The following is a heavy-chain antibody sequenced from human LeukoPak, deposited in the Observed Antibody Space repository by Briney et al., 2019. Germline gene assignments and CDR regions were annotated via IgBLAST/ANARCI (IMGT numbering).Heavy chain of an antibody. V-gene: IGHV4-59*11. D-gene: IGHD6-19*01. CDR1: GGSISSHY. J-gene: IGHJ4*02. CDR2: TYYSGNT. Sequence: SETLSLTCTVSGGSISSHYWSWVRQPPGKGLEWIGYTYYSGNTNYNPSLKSRVTISVDTSKNQFSLNLTSVTAADTAVYYCARGSGWYYYWGQGTLVTVSS. CDR3: ARGSGWYYY.